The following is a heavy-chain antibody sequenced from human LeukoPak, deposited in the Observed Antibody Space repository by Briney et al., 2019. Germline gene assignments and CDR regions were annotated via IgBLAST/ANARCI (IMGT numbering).Heavy chain of an antibody. CDR2: MNPNSGNT. J-gene: IGHJ4*02. Sequence: ASVKVPCNASGYSFTSYDINWVRQATGQGLEWMGWMNPNSGNTGYAQKFQGRVTMTRNTSINTAYMELSSLRSEDTAVYYCANTRAGYGDYVLGYWGQGTLVTASS. CDR3: ANTRAGYGDYVLGY. D-gene: IGHD4-17*01. V-gene: IGHV1-8*02. CDR1: GYSFTSYD.